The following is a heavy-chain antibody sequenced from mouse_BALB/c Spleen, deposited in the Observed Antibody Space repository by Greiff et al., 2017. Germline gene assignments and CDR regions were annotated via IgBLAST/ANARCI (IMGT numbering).Heavy chain of an antibody. D-gene: IGHD2-4*01. CDR1: GFTFSSYA. V-gene: IGHV5-9-4*01. J-gene: IGHJ3*01. CDR3: ARDLGITTGVAY. CDR2: ISSGGSYT. Sequence: EVMLVESGGGLVKPGGSLKLSCAASGFTFSSYAMSWVRQTPEKRLEWVAEISSGGSYTYYPDTVTGRFTISRDNAKNTLYLEMSSLRSEDTAMYYCARDLGITTGVAYWGQGTLVTVSA.